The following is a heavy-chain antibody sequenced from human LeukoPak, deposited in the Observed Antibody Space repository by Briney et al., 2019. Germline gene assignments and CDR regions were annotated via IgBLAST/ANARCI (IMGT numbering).Heavy chain of an antibody. J-gene: IGHJ6*03. CDR3: ARASAADYYYYYYMDV. CDR1: GYSISSGYY. D-gene: IGHD6-13*01. Sequence: TLSLTCTVSGYSISSGYYWSWIRQPPGKGLEWIGYIYYSGSTNYNPSLKSRVTISVDTSKNQFSLKLSPVTAADTAVYYCARASAADYYYYYYMDVWGKGTTVTVSS. CDR2: IYYSGST. V-gene: IGHV4-61*01.